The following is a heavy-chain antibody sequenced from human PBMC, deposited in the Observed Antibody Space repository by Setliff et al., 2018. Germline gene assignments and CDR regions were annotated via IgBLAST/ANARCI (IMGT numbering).Heavy chain of an antibody. V-gene: IGHV4-38-2*01. D-gene: IGHD3-3*01. Sequence: SETLSLTCAVSGYSISSGYCWGWIRQPPGKGLEWIGNIHYSGSTHYNPSLKSRVTISVDTSKNQFSLKLSSVTAADTAVYYCARLEGFYNFWSGPPLNWFDPWGQGTLVTVSS. J-gene: IGHJ5*02. CDR1: GYSISSGYC. CDR3: ARLEGFYNFWSGPPLNWFDP. CDR2: IHYSGST.